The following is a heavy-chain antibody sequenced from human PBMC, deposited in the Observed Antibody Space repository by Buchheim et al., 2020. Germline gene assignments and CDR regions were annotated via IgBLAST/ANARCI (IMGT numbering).Heavy chain of an antibody. D-gene: IGHD5-24*01. CDR1: GFTFTTYW. V-gene: IGHV3-7*01. CDR2: IKQDGSEK. Sequence: EVQLVESGGGLVQPGGSLRLSCGASGFTFTTYWMSWVRQAPGKGLEWLANIKQDGSEKYYVDSVKGRFTISRDNAKNSLYLQMNSLRDGDTAVYYCARRRGDHTHDYFDYWGQGTL. CDR3: ARRRGDHTHDYFDY. J-gene: IGHJ4*02.